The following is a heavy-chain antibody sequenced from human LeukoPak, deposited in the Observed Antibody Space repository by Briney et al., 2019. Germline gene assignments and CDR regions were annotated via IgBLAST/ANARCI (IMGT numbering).Heavy chain of an antibody. V-gene: IGHV3-23*01. Sequence: GGSLRLSCAASGFTFSSYAMSWVRQAPGKGLEWVSAISGSGGSTYYADSVKGRFTISRDNSKNTLYLQMNSLRAEDRAVYYCAKVPLTGYSSGWYLVYFDYWGQGTLVTVSS. CDR3: AKVPLTGYSSGWYLVYFDY. CDR2: ISGSGGST. J-gene: IGHJ4*02. CDR1: GFTFSSYA. D-gene: IGHD6-19*01.